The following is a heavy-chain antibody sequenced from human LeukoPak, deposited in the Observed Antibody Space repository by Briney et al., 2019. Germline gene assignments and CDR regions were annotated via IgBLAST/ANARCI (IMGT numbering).Heavy chain of an antibody. J-gene: IGHJ4*02. D-gene: IGHD5-24*01. CDR2: IATHNDNK. CDR3: ARDNYDY. CDR1: RYTFTNYG. V-gene: IGHV1-18*01. Sequence: ASVTVSYMPSRYTFTNYGFSWVRQAPGQGLEWMGWIATHNDNKYYAEKLQGRLTMTTDTSTRTAYVELKGLRSDDTAVYYCARDNYDYWGQGTLVTVSS.